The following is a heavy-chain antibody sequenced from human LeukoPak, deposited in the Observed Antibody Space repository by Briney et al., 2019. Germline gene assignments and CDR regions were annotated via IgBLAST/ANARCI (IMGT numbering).Heavy chain of an antibody. CDR2: ISWNSGSI. CDR1: GFTFDDYA. V-gene: IGHV3-9*01. D-gene: IGHD3-22*01. J-gene: IGHJ4*02. Sequence: PGRSLRLSCAASGFTFDDYAMHWVRQAPGKGLEWVSGISWNSGSIGYADSVKGRFTISRDNAKNSLYLQMNSLRAEDTALYYCAKVLNYYDSSGHFDYWGQGTLVTVSS. CDR3: AKVLNYYDSSGHFDY.